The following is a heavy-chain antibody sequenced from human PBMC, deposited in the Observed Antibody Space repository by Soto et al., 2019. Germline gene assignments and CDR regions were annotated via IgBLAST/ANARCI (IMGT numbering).Heavy chain of an antibody. D-gene: IGHD3-16*01. CDR2: ISADNGNT. Sequence: QVQLVQSGAEVKKPGASVKVSCKASGYTFTSYGISWVRQAPGQGLEWMGWISADNGNTNYAQKLQGRVTMTTDTSASTAYRERRSLRSDDAAVYYCARGVPVLGEVPFYLDYWGQGTLVTGSS. CDR3: ARGVPVLGEVPFYLDY. J-gene: IGHJ4*02. CDR1: GYTFTSYG. V-gene: IGHV1-18*01.